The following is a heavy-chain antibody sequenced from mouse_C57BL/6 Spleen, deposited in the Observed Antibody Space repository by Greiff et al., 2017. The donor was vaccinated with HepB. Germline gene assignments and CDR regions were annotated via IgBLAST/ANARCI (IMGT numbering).Heavy chain of an antibody. J-gene: IGHJ3*01. CDR1: GYAFSSSW. V-gene: IGHV1-82*01. CDR2: IYPGDGDT. Sequence: QVQLQQSGPELVKPGASVKISCKASGYAFSSSWMNWVKQRPGKGLEWIGRIYPGDGDTNYNGKFKGKATLTADKSSSTAYKQLSSLTSEDSAVYFCARESDYGSSYGAYWGQGTLVTVSA. CDR3: ARESDYGSSYGAY. D-gene: IGHD1-1*01.